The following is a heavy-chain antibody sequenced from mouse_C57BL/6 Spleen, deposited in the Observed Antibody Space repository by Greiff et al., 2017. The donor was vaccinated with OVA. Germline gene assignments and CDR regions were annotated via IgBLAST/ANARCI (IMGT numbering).Heavy chain of an antibody. D-gene: IGHD2-3*01. J-gene: IGHJ1*03. Sequence: EVKLMESGPELVKPGASVKMSCKASGYTFTDYNMHWVKQSHGKSLEWIGYINPNNGGTSYNQKFKGKATLTVNKSSSTAYMELRSLTSEDSAVYYCARSGYYPHWYFDVWGTGTTVTVSS. V-gene: IGHV1-22*01. CDR3: ARSGYYPHWYFDV. CDR1: GYTFTDYN. CDR2: INPNNGGT.